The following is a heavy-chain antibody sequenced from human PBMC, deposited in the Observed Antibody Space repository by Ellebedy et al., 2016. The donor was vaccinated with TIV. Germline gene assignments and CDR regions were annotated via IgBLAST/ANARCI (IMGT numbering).Heavy chain of an antibody. J-gene: IGHJ4*02. CDR3: ARTGHYTFDY. Sequence: GESLKISXAASGFTFSNYWMTWVRQAPGKGLEWVATINPDESAKYYVDSVKGRFTISRDNAKNSLYLQMDSVRAEDTAVYYCARTGHYTFDYWGQGTLVTVSS. CDR2: INPDESAK. D-gene: IGHD3/OR15-3a*01. CDR1: GFTFSNYW. V-gene: IGHV3-7*04.